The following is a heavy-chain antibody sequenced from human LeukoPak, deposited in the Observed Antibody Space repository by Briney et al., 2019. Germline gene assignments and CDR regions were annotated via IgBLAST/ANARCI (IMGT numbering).Heavy chain of an antibody. J-gene: IGHJ3*02. V-gene: IGHV3-21*01. CDR2: ISSSSSYI. CDR3: ARESQSAYYYDSSGYEDAFDI. Sequence: GGSLRLSCAASGFTFSSYSMNWVRQAPGKGLEWVSSISSSSSYIYYADSVKGRFTISRDNAKNSLYLQMNSLRAEDTAVYYCARESQSAYYYDSSGYEDAFDIWGQGAMVTVSS. D-gene: IGHD3-22*01. CDR1: GFTFSSYS.